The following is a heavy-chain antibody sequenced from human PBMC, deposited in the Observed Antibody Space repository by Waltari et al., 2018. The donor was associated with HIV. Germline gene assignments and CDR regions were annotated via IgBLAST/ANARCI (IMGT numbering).Heavy chain of an antibody. J-gene: IGHJ6*02. CDR3: AKDRYCSGGSCFYYYYGMDV. D-gene: IGHD2-15*01. CDR1: GFTFSSYA. Sequence: EVQLLESGGGLVQPGGSLRLSCAASGFTFSSYAMSWVRQAPGKGLEWVSAISGSGGSTYYADSVKCRFTISRDNSKNTLYLQMNSLRAEDTAVYYCAKDRYCSGGSCFYYYYGMDVWGQGTTVTVSS. CDR2: ISGSGGST. V-gene: IGHV3-23*01.